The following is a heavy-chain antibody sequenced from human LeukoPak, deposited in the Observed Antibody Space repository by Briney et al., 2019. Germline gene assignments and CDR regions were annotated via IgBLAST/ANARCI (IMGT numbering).Heavy chain of an antibody. CDR2: IPSDGNNK. J-gene: IGHJ4*02. V-gene: IGHV3-30-3*01. CDR1: GFTFSSYP. CDR3: ARDSTTEENLEDVYCSGGSCYPD. Sequence: GGSLRLSCAASGFTFSSYPMHWVRQAPGKGLEWVAAIPSDGNNKYYADSVKGRFTISRDNSKNTLYLQMNSLRSEDTAVYYCARDSTTEENLEDVYCSGGSCYPDWGQGTLVTVSS. D-gene: IGHD2-15*01.